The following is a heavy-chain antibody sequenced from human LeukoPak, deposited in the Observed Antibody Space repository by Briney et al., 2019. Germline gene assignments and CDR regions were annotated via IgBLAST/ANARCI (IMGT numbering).Heavy chain of an antibody. Sequence: PGGSLRLSCAASGFTVSSNYMSWVRQAPGKGLEWGSVIYSGGSTYYADSVKGRFTISRDNSKNTLYLQMNSLRAEDTAVYYCARLVMQTTRWLREEYYFDYWGQGTLVTVSS. CDR2: IYSGGST. V-gene: IGHV3-53*01. D-gene: IGHD5-12*01. CDR3: ARLVMQTTRWLREEYYFDY. CDR1: GFTVSSNY. J-gene: IGHJ4*02.